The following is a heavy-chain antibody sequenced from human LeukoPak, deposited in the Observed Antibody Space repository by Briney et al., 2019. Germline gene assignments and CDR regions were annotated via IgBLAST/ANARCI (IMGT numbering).Heavy chain of an antibody. Sequence: GGSLRPSCAASGFTFSSYAMSWVRQAPGKGLEWVSAISGSGGSTYYADSVKGRFTISRDNSKNTLYLQMNSLRAEDTAVYYCARSYYYDSSGYYRYYFDYWGQGTLVTVSS. V-gene: IGHV3-23*01. CDR2: ISGSGGST. J-gene: IGHJ4*02. CDR3: ARSYYYDSSGYYRYYFDY. CDR1: GFTFSSYA. D-gene: IGHD3-22*01.